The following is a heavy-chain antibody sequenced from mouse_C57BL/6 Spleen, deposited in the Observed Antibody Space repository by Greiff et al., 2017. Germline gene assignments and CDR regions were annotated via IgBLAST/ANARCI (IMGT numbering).Heavy chain of an antibody. J-gene: IGHJ3*01. D-gene: IGHD1-1*01. CDR3: TFYYGSSRAWFAY. Sequence: VQLQQSGAELVRPGASVKLSCTASGFNIKDDYMHWVKQRPEQGLEWIGWIDPENGDTAYASKFQGKATITADTSSTTAYLQLSSLTSEDTAVYYCTFYYGSSRAWFAYWGQGTLVTVSA. V-gene: IGHV14-4*01. CDR2: IDPENGDT. CDR1: GFNIKDDY.